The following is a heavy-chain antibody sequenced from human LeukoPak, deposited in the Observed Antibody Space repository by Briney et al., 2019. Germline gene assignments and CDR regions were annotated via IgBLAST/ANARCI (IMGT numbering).Heavy chain of an antibody. D-gene: IGHD1-26*01. J-gene: IGHJ4*02. V-gene: IGHV4-59*01. Sequence: PSETLSLTCTVSGGSISSYYWSWIRQPPGKGLEWIGYIYYSGSTNYNPSLKSRVTISVDTSKNQFSLKLSSVTAADTAVYYCARARIVGATPLDYWGQGTLVTVYS. CDR2: IYYSGST. CDR1: GGSISSYY. CDR3: ARARIVGATPLDY.